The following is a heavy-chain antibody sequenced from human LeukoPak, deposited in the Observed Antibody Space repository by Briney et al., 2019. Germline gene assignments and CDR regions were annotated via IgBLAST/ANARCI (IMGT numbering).Heavy chain of an antibody. D-gene: IGHD1-1*01. V-gene: IGHV4-39*01. J-gene: IGHJ4*02. CDR1: GGSISSSSYY. CDR3: ARLWRAAIDY. Sequence: KPSETLSLTCTVSGGSISSSSYYWGWIRQTPGKGLEWIGSIYYSGSTYYNPSLRSRVTISMDTSKNQFSLKLASVTAADTAVYYRARLWRAAIDYGGQGTLVTVSS. CDR2: IYYSGST.